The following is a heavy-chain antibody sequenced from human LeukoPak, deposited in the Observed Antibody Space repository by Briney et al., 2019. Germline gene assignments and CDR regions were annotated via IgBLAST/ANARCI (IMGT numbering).Heavy chain of an antibody. CDR1: GGSIRSSYYY. CDR3: ARGLGRVGGRFDP. CDR2: IYDSGST. V-gene: IGHV4-39*01. Sequence: PSETLSLTCTVSGGSIRSSYYYWGWIRQPPGKGLEWIGSIYDSGSTYYNPSLKSRVTISVDTSKNQFSLKLNSVTAADTAVYYCARGLGRVGGRFDPWGQGTLVTVSS. J-gene: IGHJ5*02.